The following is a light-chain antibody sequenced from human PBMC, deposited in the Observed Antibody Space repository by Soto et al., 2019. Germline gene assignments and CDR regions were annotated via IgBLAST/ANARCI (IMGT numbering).Light chain of an antibody. CDR1: QSISVY. CDR3: HQRTRWPLT. Sequence: EIVLTQSPATLSLSPGERASLSCRASQSISVYLAWYQQKPGQAPRLLIYDASNRATGIPARFSGSGSGTDFTLTISSLEPEDFAVYNCHQRTRWPLTFGGGTKVEIK. CDR2: DAS. V-gene: IGKV3-11*01. J-gene: IGKJ4*01.